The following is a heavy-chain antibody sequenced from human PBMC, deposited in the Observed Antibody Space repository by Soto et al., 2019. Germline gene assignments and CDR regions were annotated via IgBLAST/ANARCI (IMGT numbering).Heavy chain of an antibody. CDR2: INHSGST. D-gene: IGHD3-9*01. CDR3: ASLSPPGY. Sequence: QVQLQQWGAGLLKPSETLSLTCAVYGGSFSGYYWSWFRQPPGKGLEWIGEINHSGSTNYNPSLKSRVTTSVDTSKNQSSLKLSSVPAADTAVDYCASLSPPGYCGQGTLVTVSS. V-gene: IGHV4-34*01. J-gene: IGHJ4*02. CDR1: GGSFSGYY.